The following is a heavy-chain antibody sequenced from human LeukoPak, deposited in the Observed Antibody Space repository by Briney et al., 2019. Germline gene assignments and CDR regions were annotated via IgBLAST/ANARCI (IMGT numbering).Heavy chain of an antibody. V-gene: IGHV1-18*04. D-gene: IGHD6-19*01. CDR3: ARGIAVFDY. CDR1: GYTFTIYG. J-gene: IGHJ4*02. Sequence: ASVKVSCKASGYTFTIYGISWVRQAPGQGLEWMVWISAYNGNTKYAQKLQGRVTMTKVTSTSTGYMELRSLRCDDTAVYYCARGIAVFDYWGQGTLVTVSS. CDR2: ISAYNGNT.